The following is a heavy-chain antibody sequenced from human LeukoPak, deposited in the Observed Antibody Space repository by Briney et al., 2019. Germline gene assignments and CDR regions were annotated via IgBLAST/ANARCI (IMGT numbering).Heavy chain of an antibody. D-gene: IGHD3-22*01. V-gene: IGHV4-34*01. J-gene: IGHJ4*02. CDR2: INHSGSA. CDR1: GGSFNGYY. Sequence: PSETLSLTCAVYGGSFNGYYWSWIREPPGKGLEWIGEINHSGSANYNPSLTSRVTISIDTSKNQFSLKLTSVTAADTAVYYCARKRYYDSSDYHPLEDYWGQGTLVTVSS. CDR3: ARKRYYDSSDYHPLEDY.